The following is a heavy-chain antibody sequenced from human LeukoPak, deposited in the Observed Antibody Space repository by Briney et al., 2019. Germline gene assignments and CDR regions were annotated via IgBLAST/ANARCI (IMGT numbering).Heavy chain of an antibody. J-gene: IGHJ4*02. Sequence: SETLSLTCSVSGGSMTSYYWSWIRQPPGKGLEWIGYIYYSGSTKYNPSLKSRVTISVDTSKNQFSMKLSSVTAADTAVYYCARAGYSNEGYSGYGHEDYWGQGTLVTVSS. D-gene: IGHD5-12*01. CDR1: GGSMTSYY. CDR2: IYYSGST. CDR3: ARAGYSNEGYSGYGHEDY. V-gene: IGHV4-59*01.